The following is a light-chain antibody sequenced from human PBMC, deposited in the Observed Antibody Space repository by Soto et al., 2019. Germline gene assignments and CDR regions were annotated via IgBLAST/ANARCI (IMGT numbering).Light chain of an antibody. CDR2: DGY. CDR3: QQYETYFRYT. V-gene: IGKV1-5*01. CDR1: QTINSK. J-gene: IGKJ2*01. Sequence: DIQMPQYPSTLSASVGDRVTITCRASQTINSKLAWYQKKPGQAPKLLIFDGYNLESGVPYRFIGGGSGTEFTLSIGSLQPDDFATYYCQQYETYFRYTFGQGTKLDIK.